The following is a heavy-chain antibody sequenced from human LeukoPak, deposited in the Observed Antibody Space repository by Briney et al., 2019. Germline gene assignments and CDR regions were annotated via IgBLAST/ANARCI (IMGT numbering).Heavy chain of an antibody. CDR3: AMNYDFWSGYYK. D-gene: IGHD3-3*01. V-gene: IGHV4-61*10. Sequence: SETLSLTCTVSGGSISSDTYFWSWIRQPAGKGLEWIGRISSSGRTDYNPSLKSRVTISVDTSKNQFSLKLSSVTAADTAVYYCAMNYDFWSGYYKWGQGTMVTVSS. J-gene: IGHJ3*01. CDR1: GGSISSDTYF. CDR2: ISSSGRT.